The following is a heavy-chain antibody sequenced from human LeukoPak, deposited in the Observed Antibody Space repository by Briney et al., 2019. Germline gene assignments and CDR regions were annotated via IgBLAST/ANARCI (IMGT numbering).Heavy chain of an antibody. V-gene: IGHV3-21*01. CDR1: GFTFSSYS. CDR2: ISSSSSYI. CDR3: ARDQSYDRPPVEYNWFDP. Sequence: GGSLRLSCAASGFTFSSYSMSWVRQAPGKGLEWVSSISSSSSYIYYADSVKGRFTISRDNAKNSLYLQMNSLRAEDTAVYYCARDQSYDRPPVEYNWFDPWGQGTLVTVSS. J-gene: IGHJ5*02. D-gene: IGHD3-22*01.